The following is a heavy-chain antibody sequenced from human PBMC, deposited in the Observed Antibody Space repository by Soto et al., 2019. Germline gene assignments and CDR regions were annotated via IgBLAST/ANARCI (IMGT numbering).Heavy chain of an antibody. V-gene: IGHV4-4*07. J-gene: IGHJ6*02. Sequence: SETLSLTCAVSGDSITPFSCIWCRHPSLGGLEWIGRSSLSGNTDYNPSLRSRLTMSFDTSKSQFSLRLTSVTAADTAVYYCAREAKQRLGYYYIGLDVWGQGTTVTVSS. CDR3: AREAKQRLGYYYIGLDV. D-gene: IGHD3-10*01. CDR1: GDSITPFS. CDR2: SSLSGNT.